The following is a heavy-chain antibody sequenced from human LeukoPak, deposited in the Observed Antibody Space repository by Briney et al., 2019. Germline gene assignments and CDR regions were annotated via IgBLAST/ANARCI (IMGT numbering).Heavy chain of an antibody. CDR3: AKEGDTALVTAYFDL. CDR1: GGTFGSYV. J-gene: IGHJ2*01. V-gene: IGHV1-69*13. CDR2: IIPIFGTA. D-gene: IGHD5-18*01. Sequence: SVKVSCKASGGTFGSYVISWVRQAPGQGLEWMGGIIPIFGTAHYAQKFQGRLTITADESTSTVYMEMSSLRSEDTAMYYCAKEGDTALVTAYFDLWGRGTLVTVSA.